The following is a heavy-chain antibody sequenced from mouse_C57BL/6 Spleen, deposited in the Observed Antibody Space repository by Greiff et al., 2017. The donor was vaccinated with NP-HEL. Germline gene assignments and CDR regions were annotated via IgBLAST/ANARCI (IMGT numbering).Heavy chain of an antibody. CDR1: GYAFSSSW. D-gene: IGHD1-1*01. J-gene: IGHJ2*01. CDR3: ANHGSSGY. CDR2: IYPGDGDT. V-gene: IGHV1-82*01. Sequence: VQLQESGPELVKPGASVKISCKASGYAFSSSWMNWVKQRPGKGLEWIGRIYPGDGDTNYNGKFKGKATLTADKSSSTAYMQLSSLTSEDSAVYFCANHGSSGYWGQGTTLTVSS.